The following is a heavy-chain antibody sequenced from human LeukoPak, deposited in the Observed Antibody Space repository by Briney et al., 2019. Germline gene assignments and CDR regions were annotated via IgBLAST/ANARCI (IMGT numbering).Heavy chain of an antibody. Sequence: GASVKVSCKASGYTFTSYYMHWVRQAPGQGLEWMGIINPSGGSTSYAQKFQGRVTMTRDMSTSTVYMELSSLRSEDTAVYYCARFPPYCSSTGCHDYWGQGTLVTVSS. CDR3: ARFPPYCSSTGCHDY. CDR1: GYTFTSYY. CDR2: INPSGGST. J-gene: IGHJ4*02. V-gene: IGHV1-46*01. D-gene: IGHD2-2*01.